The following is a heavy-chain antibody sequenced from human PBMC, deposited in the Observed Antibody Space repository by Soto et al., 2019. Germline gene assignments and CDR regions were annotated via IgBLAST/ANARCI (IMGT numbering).Heavy chain of an antibody. Sequence: PSETLSLTCAVYGGSFSGYYWSWIRQPPGKGLEWIGEINHSGSTNYNPSLKSRVTISVDTSKNQFSLRLSSVTAADTAVYYCARGQGPRLTVFGVVISPSHYFDSWGQGTLVTVSS. J-gene: IGHJ4*02. V-gene: IGHV4-34*01. CDR1: GGSFSGYY. CDR2: INHSGST. D-gene: IGHD3-3*01. CDR3: ARGQGPRLTVFGVVISPSHYFDS.